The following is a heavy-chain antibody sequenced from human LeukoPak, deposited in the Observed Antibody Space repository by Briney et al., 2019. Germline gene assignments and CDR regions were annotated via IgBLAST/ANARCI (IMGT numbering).Heavy chain of an antibody. CDR3: ARVYDSSGYYYARYYFDY. J-gene: IGHJ4*02. V-gene: IGHV3-21*01. CDR2: ISSSSSYI. CDR1: GSTFSSHW. Sequence: PGGSLRLSCAASGSTFSSHWMHWVRQAPGKGLEWVSSISSSSSYIYYADSVKGRFTISRDNAKNSLYLQMNSLRAEDTAVYYCARVYDSSGYYYARYYFDYWGQGTLVTVSS. D-gene: IGHD3-22*01.